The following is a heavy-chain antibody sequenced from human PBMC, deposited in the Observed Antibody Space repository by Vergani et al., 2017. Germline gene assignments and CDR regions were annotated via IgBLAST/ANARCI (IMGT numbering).Heavy chain of an antibody. V-gene: IGHV1-8*01. Sequence: QVQVVQSGAEVKKSGASVKVSCKTSGYTFSNYYMHWVRQAPGHGLEWMGWMSPDSGNRGFAQNFQGRISMTRNTSINTAYMELSSLTSEDTAIYYCARDYSNNNYFDPWGQGTLVTVSS. CDR2: MSPDSGNR. J-gene: IGHJ5*02. CDR3: ARDYSNNNYFDP. D-gene: IGHD4-11*01. CDR1: GYTFSNYY.